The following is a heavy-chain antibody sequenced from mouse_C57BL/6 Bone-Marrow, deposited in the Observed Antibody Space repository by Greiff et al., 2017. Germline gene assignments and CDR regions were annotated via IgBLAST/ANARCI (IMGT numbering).Heavy chain of an antibody. V-gene: IGHV1-4*01. CDR2: TNPSSGYT. CDR3: ARLYYDYDGFAY. CDR1: GYTFTSYT. Sequence: VQLQQPGAELARPGASVKMSCKASGYTFTSYTMHWVKQRPGQGLEWIGYTNPSSGYTKYNQKFKDKATLTADKSSSTAYMQLSSLTSEDSAVYYCARLYYDYDGFAYWGQGTLVTVSA. J-gene: IGHJ3*01. D-gene: IGHD2-4*01.